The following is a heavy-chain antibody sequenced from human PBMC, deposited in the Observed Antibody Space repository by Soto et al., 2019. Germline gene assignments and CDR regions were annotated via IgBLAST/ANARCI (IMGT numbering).Heavy chain of an antibody. D-gene: IGHD6-13*01. V-gene: IGHV1-69*13. CDR1: GGTFSSCA. CDR3: ARTIAAAGTYYYYGMDV. Sequence: SVKVSCKASGGTFSSCAISWVRQAPGQGLEWMGGIIPIFGTANYAQKFQGRVTITADESTGTAYMELSSLRSEDTAVYYCARTIAAAGTYYYYGMDVWGQGTTVTSP. J-gene: IGHJ6*02. CDR2: IIPIFGTA.